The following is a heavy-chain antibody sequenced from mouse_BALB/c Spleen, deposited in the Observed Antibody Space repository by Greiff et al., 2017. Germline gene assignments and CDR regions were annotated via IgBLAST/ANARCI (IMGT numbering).Heavy chain of an antibody. CDR2: INPSTGYT. D-gene: IGHD2-4*01. CDR3: ANVDCSGDHYAMDY. V-gene: IGHV1-4*01. Sequence: QVQLQQSGAELVKPGASVKMSCKASGYTFTSYTMHWVKQRPGQGLEWIGYINPSTGYTEYNQKFKDKATLTVDKSSSTAYMQLSCLTSEDSAVYDCANVDCSGDHYAMDYWGQGTSVTVSS. CDR1: GYTFTSYT. J-gene: IGHJ4*01.